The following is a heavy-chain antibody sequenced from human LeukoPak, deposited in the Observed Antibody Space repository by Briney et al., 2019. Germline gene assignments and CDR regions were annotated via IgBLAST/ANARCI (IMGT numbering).Heavy chain of an antibody. J-gene: IGHJ4*02. CDR1: GFTFSSYS. V-gene: IGHV3-49*04. D-gene: IGHD3-22*01. CDR2: IRSKAYGWTT. Sequence: PGGSLRLSCAASGFTFSSYSMNWVRQAPGKGLEWVGFIRSKAYGWTTEYAASVKGRFTISRDDSKSIAYLQMNSLKTEDTAVYYCTRDSSGYLLYYFDYWGQGTLVTVSS. CDR3: TRDSSGYLLYYFDY.